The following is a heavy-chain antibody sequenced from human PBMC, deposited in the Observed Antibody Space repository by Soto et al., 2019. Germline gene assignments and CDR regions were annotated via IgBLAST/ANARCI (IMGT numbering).Heavy chain of an antibody. J-gene: IGHJ4*02. Sequence: QITLKESGPPLVKPTQTLTLTCTFSGFSLTTRGVAVGWIRQPPGKALEWLALIYWDDDEGYSPSLKSRLTSTKDTSKNQVVLRMTNMDPVDTATYYCAHRPRGFSYYFDYWGQGTLVTVSS. CDR3: AHRPRGFSYYFDY. CDR2: IYWDDDE. CDR1: GFSLTTRGVA. D-gene: IGHD3-10*01. V-gene: IGHV2-5*02.